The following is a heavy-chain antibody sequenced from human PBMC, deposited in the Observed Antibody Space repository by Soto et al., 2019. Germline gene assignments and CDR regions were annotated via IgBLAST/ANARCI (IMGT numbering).Heavy chain of an antibody. D-gene: IGHD3-16*01. J-gene: IGHJ6*03. CDR1: GASISGFY. CDR3: ARGWGYTHYYYYMDV. Sequence: SETLSLTCTVSGASISGFYWSWIRQPPGKGLEWIGYIYHSGSTTYNPSLKSRVTMSVDTSQIQFSLKLSSVTAADTAVYYCARGWGYTHYYYYMDVWGKGTTVTVSS. CDR2: IYHSGST. V-gene: IGHV4-59*01.